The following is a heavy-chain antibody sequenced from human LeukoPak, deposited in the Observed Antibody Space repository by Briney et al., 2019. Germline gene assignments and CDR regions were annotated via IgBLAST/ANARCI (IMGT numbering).Heavy chain of an antibody. CDR1: GFNFNNAW. CDR2: IKQDGSEK. J-gene: IGHJ4*02. D-gene: IGHD2-8*01. V-gene: IGHV3-7*03. Sequence: GGSLRLSCAASGFNFNNAWMNWVRQAPGKGLEWVANIKQDGSEKNCVDSVRGGFTISRDNAKNSLYLQMNSLRAEDTAVYYCGRRRGMGFLDYWGQGTLVTVSS. CDR3: GRRRGMGFLDY.